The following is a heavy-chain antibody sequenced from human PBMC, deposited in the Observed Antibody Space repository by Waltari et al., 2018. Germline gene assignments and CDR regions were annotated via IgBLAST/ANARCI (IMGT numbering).Heavy chain of an antibody. V-gene: IGHV1-69*01. J-gene: IGHJ4*02. Sequence: QVQLVQSVAEVKKPGSSVKVSCKASGVTFSSYAISWVRPAPGQGLEWMGGIIPIFGTANYAQKFQGRVTITADESTSTAYMELSSLRSEDTAVYYCAGRLGELSFSTVSPFDYWGQGTLVTVSS. CDR3: AGRLGELSFSTVSPFDY. CDR1: GVTFSSYA. D-gene: IGHD3-16*02. CDR2: IIPIFGTA.